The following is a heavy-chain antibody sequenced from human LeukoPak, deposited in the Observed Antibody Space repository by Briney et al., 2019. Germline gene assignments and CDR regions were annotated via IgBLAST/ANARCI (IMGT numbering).Heavy chain of an antibody. J-gene: IGHJ2*01. CDR2: IKNDGWTT. D-gene: IGHD6-25*01. V-gene: IGHV3-74*01. CDR3: ASEAAAAPDWYFDL. CDR1: GFSFNRFW. Sequence: SGGSLRLSGGGSGFSFNRFWMHWVRQVPGKGLVWVSRIKNDGWTTDYADSVKGRFTISRDNAKNTVYLQMNSLRAEDTAVYYCASEAAAAPDWYFDLWGRGTLVTVSS.